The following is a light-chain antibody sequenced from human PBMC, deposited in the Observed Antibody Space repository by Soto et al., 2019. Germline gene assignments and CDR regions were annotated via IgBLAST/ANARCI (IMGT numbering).Light chain of an antibody. CDR1: HSVGSTY. Sequence: EIVLTQSPGTLSLSPGERATLSCRASHSVGSTYLAWYQQKPGQAPRLLIFGASSRATGIPARFSGSGSGTDFTLTISSLEPEDFAVYFCQQYNNWPPITFGQGTRLEIK. J-gene: IGKJ5*01. V-gene: IGKV3-20*01. CDR3: QQYNNWPPIT. CDR2: GAS.